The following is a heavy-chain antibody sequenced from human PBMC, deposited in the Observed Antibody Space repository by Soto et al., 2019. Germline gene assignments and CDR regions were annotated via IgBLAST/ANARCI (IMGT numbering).Heavy chain of an antibody. CDR3: ARDKPGYCSSTSCHPSGMDV. CDR2: IYYSGST. Sequence: QVQLQESGPGLVKPSQTLSLTCTVSGGSISSGGYYWSWIRQHPGKGLEWIGYIYYSGSTYYNPSLKSRVTISEDTSKNQFSLKLSSVTAAATAVYYCARDKPGYCSSTSCHPSGMDVWGQGTTVTVSS. D-gene: IGHD2-2*01. J-gene: IGHJ6*02. CDR1: GGSISSGGYY. V-gene: IGHV4-31*03.